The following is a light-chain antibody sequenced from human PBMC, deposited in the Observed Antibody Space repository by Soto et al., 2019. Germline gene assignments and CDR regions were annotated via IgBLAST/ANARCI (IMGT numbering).Light chain of an antibody. CDR1: SSDVGGYNY. CDR2: AVS. CDR3: CVYTVSGTSV. J-gene: IGLJ1*01. Sequence: QSVLPQPASVSGSPGQPITISCTGTSSDVGGYNYVSWYQQHRDIATNLVIYAVSNRPSGVSNRFSCAKSGNTATLTISGVEAEVEAEYYCCVYTVSGTSVFGAGTKVTVL. V-gene: IGLV2-14*01.